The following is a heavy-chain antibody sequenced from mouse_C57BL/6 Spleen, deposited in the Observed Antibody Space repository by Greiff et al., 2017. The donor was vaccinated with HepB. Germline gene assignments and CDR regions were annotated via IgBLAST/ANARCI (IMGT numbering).Heavy chain of an antibody. J-gene: IGHJ2*01. Sequence: EVKLVESGPGLVKPSQSLSLTCSVTGYSITSGYYWNWIRQFPGNKLEWMGYISYDGSNNYNPSLKNRISITRDTSKNQFFLKLNSVTTEDTATYYCAREGTTVVAGNYFDYWGQGTTLTVSS. CDR2: ISYDGSN. D-gene: IGHD1-1*01. V-gene: IGHV3-6*01. CDR1: GYSITSGYY. CDR3: AREGTTVVAGNYFDY.